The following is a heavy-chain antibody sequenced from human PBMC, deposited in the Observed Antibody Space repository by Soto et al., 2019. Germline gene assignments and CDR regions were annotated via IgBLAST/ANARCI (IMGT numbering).Heavy chain of an antibody. CDR2: ISYDESNK. CDR1: GSTLRGTG. D-gene: IGHD6-25*01. V-gene: IGHV3-30*18. J-gene: IGHJ5*01. Sequence: GGPLRLSGAASGSTLRGTGMPGVRQAPGKGLEWMAIISYDESNKNYAHSVKGRFTISRDKSKSTLYLQMNSLRAEDTAMYYCAKLCRRRGARGIDPWGQGTTVTVSS. CDR3: AKLCRRRGARGIDP.